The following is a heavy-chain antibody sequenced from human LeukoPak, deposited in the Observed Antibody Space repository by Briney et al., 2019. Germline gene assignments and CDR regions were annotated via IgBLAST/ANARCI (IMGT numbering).Heavy chain of an antibody. D-gene: IGHD3-10*02. CDR2: ISGDTAYI. CDR3: AKDPNVRGITPYYFDS. Sequence: PGGSLRLSCAASGFTFTDFTMNWVRQAPGKGLEWVASISGDTAYIDYSDSLDGRFIITRDNAKNSLFLQMNTLRAEDTAIYYCAKDPNVRGITPYYFDSWGQGTQVIVSS. CDR1: GFTFTDFT. J-gene: IGHJ4*02. V-gene: IGHV3-21*01.